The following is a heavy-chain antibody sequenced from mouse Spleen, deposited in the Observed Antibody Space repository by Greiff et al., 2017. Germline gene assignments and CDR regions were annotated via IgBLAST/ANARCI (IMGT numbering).Heavy chain of an antibody. J-gene: IGHJ2*01. D-gene: IGHD2-4*01. CDR3: ARCPMITPFDY. CDR2: IYPGSGNT. CDR1: GYTFTDYY. V-gene: IGHV1-76*01. Sequence: QVQLKESGAELVRPGASVKLSCKASGYTFTDYYINWVKQRPGQGLEWIARIYPGSGNTYYNEKFKGKATLTAEKSSSTAYMQLSSLTSEDSAVYYCARCPMITPFDYWGQGTTLTVSS.